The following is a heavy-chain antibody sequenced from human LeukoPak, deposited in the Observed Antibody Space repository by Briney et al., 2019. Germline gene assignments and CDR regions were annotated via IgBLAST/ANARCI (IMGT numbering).Heavy chain of an antibody. CDR1: GFTFSSYA. CDR3: ARDPRNYVWGSYRLVGGYFDY. D-gene: IGHD3-16*02. Sequence: PGGSLRLSCAASGFTFSSYAMHWVRQAPGKGLEWAAVISYDGSNKYYADSVKGRFTISRDNSKNTLYLQMNSLRAEDTAVYYCARDPRNYVWGSYRLVGGYFDYWGQGTLVTVSS. V-gene: IGHV3-30-3*01. CDR2: ISYDGSNK. J-gene: IGHJ4*02.